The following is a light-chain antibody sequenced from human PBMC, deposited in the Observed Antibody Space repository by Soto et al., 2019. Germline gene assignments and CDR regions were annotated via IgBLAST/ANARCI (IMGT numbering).Light chain of an antibody. V-gene: IGKV1-5*01. CDR1: QNINNW. Sequence: DIQMTQSPSILSASVGDIVTITFRASQNINNWLAWYQQRPGKAPKLLIYDASSLESGVPSRFSGSAAGTDFTLSISSLQPDDLATYYCQQSYTTLFTFGPGTKVDIK. CDR3: QQSYTTLFT. CDR2: DAS. J-gene: IGKJ3*01.